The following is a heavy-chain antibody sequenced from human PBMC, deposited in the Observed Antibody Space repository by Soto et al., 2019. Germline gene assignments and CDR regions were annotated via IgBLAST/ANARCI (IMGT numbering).Heavy chain of an antibody. V-gene: IGHV1-8*01. CDR1: GYTFTSYD. Sequence: ASVKVSCKASGYTFTSYDINWVRQATGQGLEWMGWMNPNSGNTGYAQKFQGRVTMTRNTSIRTAYMELSSLRSEDTAVYYCARGLSRGYSYGYFQVYYYYMDVWGKGTTVTVSS. J-gene: IGHJ6*03. CDR3: ARGLSRGYSYGYFQVYYYYMDV. D-gene: IGHD5-18*01. CDR2: MNPNSGNT.